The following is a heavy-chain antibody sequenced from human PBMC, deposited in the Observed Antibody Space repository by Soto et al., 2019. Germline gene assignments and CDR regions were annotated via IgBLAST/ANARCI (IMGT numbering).Heavy chain of an antibody. CDR1: GFTFSSYA. V-gene: IGHV3-23*01. Sequence: PGGSLRLSCAASGFTFSSYAMSWVRQAPGKGLEWVSTISGTGGSTYYPDSVKGRFTISRDNSKNTVYLQMNSLRAEDAAVYYCAKEVTSGYYLFDYWGQGTLVTVSS. CDR3: AKEVTSGYYLFDY. CDR2: ISGTGGST. D-gene: IGHD3-22*01. J-gene: IGHJ4*02.